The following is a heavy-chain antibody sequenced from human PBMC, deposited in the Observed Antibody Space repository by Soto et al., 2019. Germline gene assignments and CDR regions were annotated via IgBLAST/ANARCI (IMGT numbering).Heavy chain of an antibody. J-gene: IGHJ6*02. CDR1: GFTFSSYG. D-gene: IGHD5-18*01. CDR3: AKDRADTAYYYYGMDV. V-gene: IGHV3-30*18. CDR2: ISYDGSNK. Sequence: QVQLVESGGGVVQPGRSLRLSCAASGFTFSSYGMHWVRQAPGKGLEWVAVISYDGSNKYYADSVKGRFTISRDNSKNTLYLQMNSLRAEDTAVYYCAKDRADTAYYYYGMDVWGQGTTVTVSS.